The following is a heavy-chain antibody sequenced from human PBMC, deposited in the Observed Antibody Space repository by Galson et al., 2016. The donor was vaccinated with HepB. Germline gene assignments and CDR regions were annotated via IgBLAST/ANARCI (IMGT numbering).Heavy chain of an antibody. Sequence: SLRLSCAASGFTLSSYGMHWVRQAPGKGLEWVAVISYDGSDKYYGNSVKGRFTISRDDSKNTLYLQMNSLRAEGTAVYYCGKDYCGGGSCFPTDSWGQGTLVTVSS. J-gene: IGHJ4*02. V-gene: IGHV3-30*18. D-gene: IGHD2-15*01. CDR1: GFTLSSYG. CDR3: GKDYCGGGSCFPTDS. CDR2: ISYDGSDK.